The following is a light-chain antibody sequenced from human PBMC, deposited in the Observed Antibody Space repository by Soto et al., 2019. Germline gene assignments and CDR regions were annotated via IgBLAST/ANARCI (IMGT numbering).Light chain of an antibody. CDR1: SSNIGRNT. CDR2: SHN. Sequence: QSVLTQPPSASGTPGQRVTISCSGSSSNIGRNTVNWYQQLPGTAPKLLIYSHNQRPSGVPDRFSGSKSGTSASLAISGLQSEDAADYYCAAWDDSMNVQLFGGGTKLTVL. V-gene: IGLV1-44*01. J-gene: IGLJ2*01. CDR3: AAWDDSMNVQL.